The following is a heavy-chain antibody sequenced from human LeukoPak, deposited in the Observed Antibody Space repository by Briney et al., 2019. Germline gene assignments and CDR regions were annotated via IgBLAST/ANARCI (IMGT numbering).Heavy chain of an antibody. CDR2: ISSSSSYI. J-gene: IGHJ5*02. CDR1: GFTFSSYS. Sequence: AGGSLRLSCAASGFTFSSYSMNWVRQAPGKGLEWVSSISSSSSYIYYADSVKGRFTISRDNAKNSLYLQMNSLRAEDTAVYYCARDLGTRSWFDPWGQGTLVTVSS. D-gene: IGHD1-14*01. CDR3: ARDLGTRSWFDP. V-gene: IGHV3-21*01.